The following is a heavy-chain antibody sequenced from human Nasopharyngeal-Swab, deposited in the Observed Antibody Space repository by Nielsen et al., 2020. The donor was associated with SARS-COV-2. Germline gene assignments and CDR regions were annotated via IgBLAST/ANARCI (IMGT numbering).Heavy chain of an antibody. Sequence: GSLRLSCSVSGGSFNGFYWNWIRQPPGKGLEWIGAINHNERTNYNPSLKSRVTMSVDTSNNRVSLKLTSLTATDTAVYYCARAGRVGDAYTGLDVWGQGTTVTVSS. J-gene: IGHJ6*02. D-gene: IGHD5-24*01. V-gene: IGHV4-34*01. CDR2: INHNERT. CDR1: GGSFNGFY. CDR3: ARAGRVGDAYTGLDV.